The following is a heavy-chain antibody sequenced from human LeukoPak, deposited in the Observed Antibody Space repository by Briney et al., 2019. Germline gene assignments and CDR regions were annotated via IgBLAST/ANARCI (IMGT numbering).Heavy chain of an antibody. CDR2: IRSKANSYAT. V-gene: IGHV3-73*01. CDR1: GFTSSGSA. D-gene: IGHD3-22*01. CDR3: TKHSYYDSSGYYLNYYYYYMDV. J-gene: IGHJ6*03. Sequence: GGSLKLSCAASGFTSSGSAMHWVRQASGKGLEWVGRIRSKANSYATAYAASVKGRFTISRDDSKDTAYLQMNSLKTEDTAVYYCTKHSYYDSSGYYLNYYYYYMDVWGKGTTVTVSS.